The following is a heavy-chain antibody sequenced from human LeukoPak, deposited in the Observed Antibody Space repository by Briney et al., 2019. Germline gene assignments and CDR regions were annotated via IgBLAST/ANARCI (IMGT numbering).Heavy chain of an antibody. CDR1: GGTFSSYA. CDR2: IIPILGTA. CDR3: AREDIVVVPADIFVGAFDI. V-gene: IGHV1-69*06. Sequence: SVKVSCKASGGTFSSYAISGVRHAPGQGLEWMGGIIPILGTANYAQKCQGSVTITADKSTSTTYMELSSLRSEDTAVYYCAREDIVVVPADIFVGAFDIWGQGTMVTVSS. D-gene: IGHD2-2*02. J-gene: IGHJ3*02.